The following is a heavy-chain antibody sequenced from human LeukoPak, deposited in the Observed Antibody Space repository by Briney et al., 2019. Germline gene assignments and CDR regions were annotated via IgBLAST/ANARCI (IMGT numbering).Heavy chain of an antibody. V-gene: IGHV4-61*01. D-gene: IGHD3-3*01. J-gene: IGHJ4*02. CDR3: AREVIGDFWSGYYFDY. CDR2: IYYSGST. CDR1: GGSISSSSYY. Sequence: SETLSLTCTVSGGSISSSSYYWGWIRQPPGKGLEWIGYIYYSGSTNYNPSLKSRVTISVDTSKNQFSLKLSSVTAADTAVYYCAREVIGDFWSGYYFDYWGQGTLVTVSS.